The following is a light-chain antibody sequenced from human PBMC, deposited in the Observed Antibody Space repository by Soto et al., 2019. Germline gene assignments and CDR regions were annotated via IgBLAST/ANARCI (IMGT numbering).Light chain of an antibody. CDR2: RAS. CDR1: QSVGSN. J-gene: IGKJ5*01. V-gene: IGKV3-15*01. Sequence: EIVITHSPATLSFSPVERATLSCRASQSVGSNLAWYQQKPGQAPRLLIHRASTRATGVPARFSGSGSGTQFTLTISSLQSEDFAVYYCQHYNNWPQITFGQGTRLEIK. CDR3: QHYNNWPQIT.